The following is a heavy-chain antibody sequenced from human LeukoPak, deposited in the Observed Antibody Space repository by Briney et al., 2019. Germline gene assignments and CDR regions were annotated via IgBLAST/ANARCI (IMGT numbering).Heavy chain of an antibody. CDR2: MNTNRGNT. Sequence: GASVKVSRKASGYTFTSYDINWVRQATGQGLEWMGWMNTNRGNTGYAQKFQGRVTMTRNTSISTAYMELSRLRSEDTAVYYCARTYYYDSGSDNWFDPWGQGTLVTVSS. CDR3: ARTYYYDSGSDNWFDP. CDR1: GYTFTSYD. D-gene: IGHD3-10*01. V-gene: IGHV1-8*01. J-gene: IGHJ5*02.